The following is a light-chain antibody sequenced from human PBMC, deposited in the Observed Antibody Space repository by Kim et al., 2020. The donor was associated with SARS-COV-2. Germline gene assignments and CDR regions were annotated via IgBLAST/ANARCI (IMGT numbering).Light chain of an antibody. Sequence: SYELTQPPSVSVSPGQTARITCSGDALPKQYAYWYQQKPGQAPVLVIYKDSERPSGIPERFSGSSSGTTVTLTIGGVQAEDEAEYYCQSADSSGTIRVFG. CDR3: QSADSSGTIRV. V-gene: IGLV3-25*03. CDR1: ALPKQY. J-gene: IGLJ2*01. CDR2: KDS.